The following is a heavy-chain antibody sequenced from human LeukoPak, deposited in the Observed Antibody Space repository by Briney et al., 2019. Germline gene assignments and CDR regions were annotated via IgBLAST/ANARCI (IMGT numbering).Heavy chain of an antibody. CDR1: GYTFTSYY. V-gene: IGHV1-46*01. CDR3: ARNRGYCSGGSCTLAAFDI. D-gene: IGHD2-15*01. Sequence: ASVKVSCKASGYTFTSYYMHWVRQAPGQGLEWMGIINPRGGTTNFPQKFQGRVTMTRDTSARTAYMELSSLRSEDMAVYYCARNRGYCSGGSCTLAAFDIWGQGTMVTVSS. J-gene: IGHJ3*02. CDR2: INPRGGTT.